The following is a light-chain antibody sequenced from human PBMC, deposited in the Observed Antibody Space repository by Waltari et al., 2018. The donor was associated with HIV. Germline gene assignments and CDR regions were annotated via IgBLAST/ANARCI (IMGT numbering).Light chain of an antibody. CDR1: TPNIGGNT. Sequence: QSVLAQPPSASGTPGQRVTISCSGSTPNIGGNTVSWYQQLPGTAPKLLIYSNNQWPSGVPDRFSGSTSGTSASLVISGLQSEDEADYYCAAWDDSLKGGAFGPGTKVTVL. CDR3: AAWDDSLKGGA. CDR2: SNN. J-gene: IGLJ1*01. V-gene: IGLV1-44*01.